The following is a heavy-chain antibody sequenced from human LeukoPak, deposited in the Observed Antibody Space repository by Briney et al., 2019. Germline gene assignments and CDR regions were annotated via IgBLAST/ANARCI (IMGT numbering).Heavy chain of an antibody. CDR3: AKHSGRGHYYYGMDV. CDR2: ISYDGSNK. CDR1: GFTFSSYA. D-gene: IGHD6-19*01. J-gene: IGHJ6*02. Sequence: PGRSLRLSCAASGFTFSSYAMHWVRQAPGKGLEWVAVISYDGSNKYYADSVKGRFTISRDNSKNTLYLQMNSLRAEDTAVYYCAKHSGRGHYYYGMDVWGQGTTVTVSS. V-gene: IGHV3-30-3*02.